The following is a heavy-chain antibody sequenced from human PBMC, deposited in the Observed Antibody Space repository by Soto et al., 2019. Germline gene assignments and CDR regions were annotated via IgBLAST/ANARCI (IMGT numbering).Heavy chain of an antibody. CDR1: GGSISSYY. D-gene: IGHD3-22*01. Sequence: SETLSLTCTVSGGSISSYYWSWIRQPPGKGLEWIGYIYYSGSTNYNPSLKSRVTISVDTSKNQFSLKLSSVTAADTAVYYCARNTYYYDSSGYYGPFDYWGQGTLVTVSS. CDR3: ARNTYYYDSSGYYGPFDY. V-gene: IGHV4-59*01. J-gene: IGHJ4*02. CDR2: IYYSGST.